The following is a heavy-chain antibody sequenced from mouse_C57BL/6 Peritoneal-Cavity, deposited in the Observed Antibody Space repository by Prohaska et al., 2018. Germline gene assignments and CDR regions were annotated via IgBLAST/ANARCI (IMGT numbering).Heavy chain of an antibody. Sequence: QVQLQQPGAELVKPGASVKMSCKASGYTFTSYWITWVKQRPGQGLEWIGDIYRGRGSTNYNKSVKRKATLTVDTSSSTAYMQRSSLTSEDSAVYYCAREDPYGSSLYWYFDVWGTGTTVTVSS. V-gene: IGHV1-55*01. D-gene: IGHD1-1*01. CDR2: IYRGRGST. CDR3: AREDPYGSSLYWYFDV. J-gene: IGHJ1*03. CDR1: GYTFTSYW.